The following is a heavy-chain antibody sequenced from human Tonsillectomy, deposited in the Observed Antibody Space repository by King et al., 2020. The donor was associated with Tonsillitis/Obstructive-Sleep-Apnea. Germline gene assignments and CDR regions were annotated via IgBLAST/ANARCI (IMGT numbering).Heavy chain of an antibody. V-gene: IGHV1-46*01. CDR2: INPSGGST. J-gene: IGHJ5*02. D-gene: IGHD3-10*01. CDR3: ARESRGRGVIITFGRWFDP. Sequence: VQLVESGAEVKKPGASVKVSCKASGYTFTSYYMHWVRQAPGQGLEWMGIINPSGGSTSYAQKFQGRVTMTRDTSTSTVYMELSSLGSEDTAVYYCARESRGRGVIITFGRWFDPWGQGTLVTVSS. CDR1: GYTFTSYY.